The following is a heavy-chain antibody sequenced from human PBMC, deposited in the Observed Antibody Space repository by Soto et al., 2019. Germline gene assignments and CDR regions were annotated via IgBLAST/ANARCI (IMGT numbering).Heavy chain of an antibody. D-gene: IGHD3-3*01. CDR3: ARPLENSDFWSGYYTPPYYYYGMDV. CDR1: GYTFTSYA. V-gene: IGHV1-3*01. J-gene: IGHJ6*02. CDR2: INAGNGNT. Sequence: GASVKVSCKASGYTFTSYAMHWVRQAPGQRLEWMGWINAGNGNTKYSQKFQGRVTITRDTSASTAYMELSSLRSEDTAVYYCARPLENSDFWSGYYTPPYYYYGMDVWGQGTTVTVSS.